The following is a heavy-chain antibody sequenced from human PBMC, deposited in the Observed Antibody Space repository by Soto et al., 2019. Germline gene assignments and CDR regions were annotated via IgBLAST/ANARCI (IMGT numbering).Heavy chain of an antibody. V-gene: IGHV3-7*03. CDR2: IKEDGSEK. CDR3: AKCGGLGTPRGADNFNCPIDY. D-gene: IGHD3-10*01. Sequence: AVGSLRLSCVASGFTFSTHWMSWVRQAPGKGLEWVANIKEDGSEKNYVDSVKGRFTISRDNARTSLYLQMDSLRAEDTAVYYCAKCGGLGTPRGADNFNCPIDYWGQGIPVTVSS. J-gene: IGHJ4*02. CDR1: GFTFSTHW.